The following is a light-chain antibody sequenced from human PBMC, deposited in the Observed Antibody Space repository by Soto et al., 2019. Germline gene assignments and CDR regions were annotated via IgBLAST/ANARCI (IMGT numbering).Light chain of an antibody. CDR3: SSYTISNTYV. CDR1: SSDFGTYNG. Sequence: QSALTQPPSESGSPGQSVTISCTGPSSDFGTYNGISWYQQPPGTAPKLMIYDVSNRPSGVPDRFSGSKSGNTASLTISGLQAEDEGDYYCSSYTISNTYVFGTGTKVTVL. CDR2: DVS. J-gene: IGLJ1*01. V-gene: IGLV2-18*02.